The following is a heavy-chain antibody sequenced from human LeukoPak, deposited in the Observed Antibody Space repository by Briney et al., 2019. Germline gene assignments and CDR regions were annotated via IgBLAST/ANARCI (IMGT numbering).Heavy chain of an antibody. CDR2: IYYSGST. CDR1: GGSISSSSYY. CDR3: ARHGNLRIIAAIDY. V-gene: IGHV4-39*01. Sequence: PSETLSLTCTVSGGSISSSSYYWGWIRQPPGKGLERIGSIYYSGSTYYNPSLKSRVTISVDTSKNQFSLKLSSVTAADTAVYYCARHGNLRIIAAIDYWGQGTLVTVSS. J-gene: IGHJ4*02. D-gene: IGHD6-13*01.